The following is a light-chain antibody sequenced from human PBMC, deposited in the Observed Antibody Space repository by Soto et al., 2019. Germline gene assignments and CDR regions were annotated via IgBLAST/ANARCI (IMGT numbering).Light chain of an antibody. J-gene: IGLJ2*01. CDR1: SNDVGRYNL. V-gene: IGLV2-23*02. CDR3: WSNARNLTFI. Sequence: QSVLTQPASVSGSPGQSLTISCTGTSNDVGRYNLVSWYQQHPRKAPKLIIYEVNKRPSGVSDRFSGAKSGNTASLTISGLQAEDEAEYYCWSNARNLTFIFGGGTQLTVL. CDR2: EVN.